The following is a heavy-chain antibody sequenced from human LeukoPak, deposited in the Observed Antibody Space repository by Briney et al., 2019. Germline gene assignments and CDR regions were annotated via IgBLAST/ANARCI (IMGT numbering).Heavy chain of an antibody. D-gene: IGHD5-18*01. CDR3: ARDPVDTAMPFDY. CDR1: GGTFSSYA. CDR2: IIPIFGTA. V-gene: IGHV1-69*05. J-gene: IGHJ4*01. Sequence: SVKLSCKAAGGTFSSYAISWVRQAPGQGLEWMGGIIPIFGTANYAQKFQGRVTITTDESTSTAYMELSSLRYEDTAVYYCARDPVDTAMPFDYWGQGTLVTVSS.